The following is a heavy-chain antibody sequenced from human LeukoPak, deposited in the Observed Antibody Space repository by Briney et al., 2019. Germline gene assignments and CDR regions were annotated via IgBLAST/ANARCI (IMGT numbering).Heavy chain of an antibody. Sequence: GGSLRLSCAASGFTFSSYAMSWVRQAPGKGLEWVSAISGSGGSTYYADSVKGRFTISRDNSKNTLYLQMNSLRAEDTAVYYCAKDLIAVENSYYYYYYGMDVWGQGTTVTVSS. CDR3: AKDLIAVENSYYYYYYGMDV. CDR1: GFTFSSYA. D-gene: IGHD6-19*01. CDR2: ISGSGGST. V-gene: IGHV3-23*01. J-gene: IGHJ6*02.